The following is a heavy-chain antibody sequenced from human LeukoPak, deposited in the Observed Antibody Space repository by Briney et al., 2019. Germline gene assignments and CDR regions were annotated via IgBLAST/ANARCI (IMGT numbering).Heavy chain of an antibody. CDR3: ARESVMDV. CDR1: GFTFSTHS. Sequence: GSLRLSCAASGFTFSTHSMNWVRQAPGKGLEWFSYISSSSTIYYADSVKGRFTISRDNVKKSLYLQMNSLRDEDTAVYYCARESVMDVWGQGTTVTVSS. J-gene: IGHJ6*02. V-gene: IGHV3-48*02. CDR2: ISSSSTI.